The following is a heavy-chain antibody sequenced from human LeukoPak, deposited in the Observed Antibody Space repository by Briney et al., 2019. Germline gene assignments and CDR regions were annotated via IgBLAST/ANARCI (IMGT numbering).Heavy chain of an antibody. CDR2: ISGGRIST. D-gene: IGHD2-8*01. CDR1: GFTFTSYA. CDR3: AKGSLSLMGVFDY. Sequence: GGSLRLSCAASGFTFTSYAMNWVRQAPGKGLEWVAGISGGRISTYYAASVKGRFTISRDNSKNTLYLQMNSLRAEDTAVYYCAKGSLSLMGVFDYWGQGTLVTVSS. J-gene: IGHJ4*02. V-gene: IGHV3-23*01.